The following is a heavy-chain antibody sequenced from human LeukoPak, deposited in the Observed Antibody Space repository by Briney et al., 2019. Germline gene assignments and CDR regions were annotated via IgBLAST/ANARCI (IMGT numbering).Heavy chain of an antibody. CDR1: GGSISSYY. CDR2: IYTSGST. D-gene: IGHD2-8*01. CDR3: ARVVYFSGDPLSDFDY. V-gene: IGHV4-4*07. Sequence: SETLSLTCTVSGGSISSYYWSWIRQPAGKGLEWIGRIYTSGSTNYNPSLKSRVTMSVDTSKNQFSLKLSSVTAADTAVYYCARVVYFSGDPLSDFDYWGQGTLVTVSS. J-gene: IGHJ4*02.